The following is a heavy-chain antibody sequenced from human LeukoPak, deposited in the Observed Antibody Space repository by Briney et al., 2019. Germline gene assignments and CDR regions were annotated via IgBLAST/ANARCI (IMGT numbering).Heavy chain of an antibody. D-gene: IGHD4-17*01. CDR2: IRSKANNYAT. V-gene: IGHV3-73*01. Sequence: GGSLRLSCAASGFTFSDSAMHWVRQASGKGLEWLGRIRSKANNYATAYAASVKGRFIISRDDSNNTASLQMRGLKIEKTAVYYCARHIFGDPAVHYYYKDVWGKGTTVTVSS. CDR1: GFTFSDSA. J-gene: IGHJ6*03. CDR3: ARHIFGDPAVHYYYKDV.